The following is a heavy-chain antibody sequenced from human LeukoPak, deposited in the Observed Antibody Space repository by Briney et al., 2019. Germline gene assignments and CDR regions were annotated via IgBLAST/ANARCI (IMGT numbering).Heavy chain of an antibody. Sequence: GGSLRLSCTASGFSFSSYSMDWVRQAPGKGLEWVSSITGGSHYKFYAQSLKGRFSISRDNANNSLYLQMNSLRAEDTAVYYCASDADYGDSRYYFDYWGQGTLVTVSS. CDR3: ASDADYGDSRYYFDY. J-gene: IGHJ4*02. CDR2: ITGGSHYK. V-gene: IGHV3-21*01. D-gene: IGHD4-17*01. CDR1: GFSFSSYS.